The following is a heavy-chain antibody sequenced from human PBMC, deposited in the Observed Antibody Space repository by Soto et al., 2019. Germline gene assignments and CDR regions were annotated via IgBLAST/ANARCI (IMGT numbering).Heavy chain of an antibody. CDR3: ARYGTSNWFDP. J-gene: IGHJ5*02. CDR1: GFTFSTYA. CDR2: ISSTGSYI. Sequence: PGGSLRLSCAASGFTFSTYAMNWVRQAPGKGLEWVSSISSTGSYIYYADSVKGRFTISRDNAKNSLYLQMNSLRAEDTAVYYCARYGTSNWFDPWGQGTLVTVSS. D-gene: IGHD3-10*01. V-gene: IGHV3-21*01.